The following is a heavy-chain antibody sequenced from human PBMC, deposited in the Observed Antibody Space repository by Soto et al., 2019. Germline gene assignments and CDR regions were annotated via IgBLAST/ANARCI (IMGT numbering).Heavy chain of an antibody. CDR1: GFTFSSYA. Sequence: PVGSLRLSCAASGFTFSSYAMHWVRQAPGKGLEWVAVISYDGSNKYYADSVKGRFTISRDNSKNTLYLQMNSLRAEDTAVYYCARDLPSYYYDSSGYLDYWGQGTLVTVSS. CDR2: ISYDGSNK. V-gene: IGHV3-30-3*01. CDR3: ARDLPSYYYDSSGYLDY. D-gene: IGHD3-22*01. J-gene: IGHJ4*02.